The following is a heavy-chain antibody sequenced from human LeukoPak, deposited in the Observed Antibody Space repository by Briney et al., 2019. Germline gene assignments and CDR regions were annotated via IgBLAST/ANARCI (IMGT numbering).Heavy chain of an antibody. CDR3: AKSLRYYGMDV. Sequence: GGSLRLSCAASGFTFNTFNMNWVRQAPGKGLEWVSAISGSGGSTYYADSVKGRFTISRDNSKNTLYLQMNSLRAEDTAVYYCAKSLRYYGMDVWGQGTTVTVSS. J-gene: IGHJ6*02. CDR1: GFTFNTFN. D-gene: IGHD4-17*01. CDR2: ISGSGGST. V-gene: IGHV3-23*01.